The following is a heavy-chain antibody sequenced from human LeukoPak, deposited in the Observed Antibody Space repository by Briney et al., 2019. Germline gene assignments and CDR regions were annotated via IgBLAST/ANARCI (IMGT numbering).Heavy chain of an antibody. CDR1: GYTFTGYY. D-gene: IGHD3-22*01. Sequence: ASVKVSCKASGYTFTGYYMHWVRQAPGQGLEWMGWINPNSGGTNYAQKFQGRVTMTRDTSISTAYMELSRLRSDDTAVYYCAREDYYETSGYRVNWLDPWGQGTLVTVSS. J-gene: IGHJ5*02. CDR2: INPNSGGT. V-gene: IGHV1-2*02. CDR3: AREDYYETSGYRVNWLDP.